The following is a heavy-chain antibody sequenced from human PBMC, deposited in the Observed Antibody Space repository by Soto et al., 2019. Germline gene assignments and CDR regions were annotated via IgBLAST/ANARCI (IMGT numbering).Heavy chain of an antibody. Sequence: PVGSLRLSCAASGFTFSSYAMHWVRQAPGKGLEWVAVISYDGSNKYYADSVKGRFTISRDNSKNTLYLQMNSLRAEDTAVYYCARDRGSGWYRGGYGMDVWGQGTTVTVSS. CDR2: ISYDGSNK. V-gene: IGHV3-30-3*01. D-gene: IGHD6-19*01. J-gene: IGHJ6*02. CDR1: GFTFSSYA. CDR3: ARDRGSGWYRGGYGMDV.